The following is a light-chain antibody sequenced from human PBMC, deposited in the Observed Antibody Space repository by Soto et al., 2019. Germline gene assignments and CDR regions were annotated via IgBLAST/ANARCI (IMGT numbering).Light chain of an antibody. Sequence: EIVMTQSPATLSVSPGDRATLSCRASQSVGNDLAWYQQKPGQAPRLLIYDASTRATGIPARFSGSGSGTEFTLTISSLLSEDFAVYSCQQYNNWLMYTFGQGTKLEIK. CDR1: QSVGND. V-gene: IGKV3D-15*01. J-gene: IGKJ2*01. CDR3: QQYNNWLMYT. CDR2: DAS.